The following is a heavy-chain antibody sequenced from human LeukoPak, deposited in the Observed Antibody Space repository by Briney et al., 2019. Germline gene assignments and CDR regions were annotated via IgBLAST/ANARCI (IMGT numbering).Heavy chain of an antibody. J-gene: IGHJ3*02. Sequence: PGGSLRLSCAASGFTFSHHGMHWVRQAPGKGLEWVAFIRNDGSNHYYADSVKGRFTISRDNSKNNVYLQMYSLRVEDTAVYYCARELRTPYDILGRGNAFDIWGLGTMITVSS. D-gene: IGHD3-9*01. V-gene: IGHV3-30*02. CDR1: GFTFSHHG. CDR3: ARELRTPYDILGRGNAFDI. CDR2: IRNDGSNH.